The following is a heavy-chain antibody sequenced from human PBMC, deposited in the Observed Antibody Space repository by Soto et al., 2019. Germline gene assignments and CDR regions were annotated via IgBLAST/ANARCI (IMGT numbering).Heavy chain of an antibody. CDR1: GFTFSIYT. J-gene: IGHJ4*02. CDR2: VYGNGRST. CDR3: AKVFTPDSRWNIDY. V-gene: IGHV3-23*01. Sequence: EVQLLESGGGLVQPAGSLRLSCAASGFTFSIYTMRCFRQAPGKGLEWVSSVYGNGRSTFYSASVKRRFTISRDNSGNTVYLQMSSLRAEDTAIYYCAKVFTPDSRWNIDYWGQGSLVTVST. D-gene: IGHD1-1*01.